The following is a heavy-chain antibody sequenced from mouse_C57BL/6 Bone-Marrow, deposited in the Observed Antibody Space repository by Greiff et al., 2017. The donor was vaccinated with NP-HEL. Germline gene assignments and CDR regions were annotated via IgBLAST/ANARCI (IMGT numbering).Heavy chain of an antibody. J-gene: IGHJ3*01. CDR1: GYTFTSYW. V-gene: IGHV1-72*01. CDR3: ARSAWFAY. Sequence: VQLQQPGAELVKPGASVKLSCKASGYTFTSYWMHWVKQRPGRGLGWIGRIVPNSGGPKYNEKFRSKATLTVDKPSSTAYMQLSSLTSEDSAVYYCARSAWFAYWGQGTLVTVSA. CDR2: IVPNSGGP.